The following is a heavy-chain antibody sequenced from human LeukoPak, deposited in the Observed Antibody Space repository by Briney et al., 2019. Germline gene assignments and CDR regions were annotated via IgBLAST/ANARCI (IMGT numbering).Heavy chain of an antibody. CDR1: GFTFSRYA. V-gene: IGHV3-23*01. D-gene: IGHD5-12*01. Sequence: GGSLRLSCAGSGFTFSRYAMSWVRQAPGKGLEWVSAISGTDGSTHYADSVKGRFTISRDSSNKRLYLQMNSLRAEDTAIYYCAKDVAATISSGGYYFDLWGQGTLVTVSS. CDR3: AKDVAATISSGGYYFDL. CDR2: ISGTDGST. J-gene: IGHJ4*02.